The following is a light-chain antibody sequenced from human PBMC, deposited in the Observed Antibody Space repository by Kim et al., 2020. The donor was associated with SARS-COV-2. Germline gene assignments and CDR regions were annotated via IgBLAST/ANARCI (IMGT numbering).Light chain of an antibody. CDR2: GAY. CDR3: QHYGRPAT. Sequence: SLSPGDRATLSCRASQSVSSTPLHWYQQKPGQAPRLLIYGAYSRATGIPDRFNGSGSGTDFTLTINTLEPEDYAVYYCQHYGRPATFGQGTKVEV. J-gene: IGKJ2*01. V-gene: IGKV3-20*01. CDR1: QSVSSTP.